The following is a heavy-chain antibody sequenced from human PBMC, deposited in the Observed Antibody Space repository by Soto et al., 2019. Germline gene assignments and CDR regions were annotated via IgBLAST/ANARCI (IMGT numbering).Heavy chain of an antibody. CDR3: AREGLDYYGSGSSDYYYYGMDV. CDR2: ISYDGSNK. CDR1: GFTFSSYA. V-gene: IGHV3-30-3*01. D-gene: IGHD3-10*01. Sequence: LRLSCAASGFTFSSYAMHWVRQSPGKGLEWVAVISYDGSNKYYADSVKGRFTISRDNSKNTLYLQMNSLRAEDTAVYYCAREGLDYYGSGSSDYYYYGMDVWGQGTTVTVSS. J-gene: IGHJ6*02.